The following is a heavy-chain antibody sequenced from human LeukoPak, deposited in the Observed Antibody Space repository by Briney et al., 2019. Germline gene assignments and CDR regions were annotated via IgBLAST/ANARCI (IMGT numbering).Heavy chain of an antibody. CDR2: ISHSGTT. CDR1: GYSISSSYY. D-gene: IGHD2-21*01. CDR3: ARVNPPVATFDS. V-gene: IGHV4-38-2*02. Sequence: SETLSLTCTVSGYSISSSYYGAWIRQPPGKGLEWIATISHSGTTYYNPSLKSRLTISLDTSKNQFSLNLGSVTAADTAVYYCARVNPPVATFDSWGQGTLVIVSS. J-gene: IGHJ4*02.